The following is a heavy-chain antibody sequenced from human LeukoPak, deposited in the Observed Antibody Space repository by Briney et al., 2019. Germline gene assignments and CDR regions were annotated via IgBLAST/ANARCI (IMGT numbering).Heavy chain of an antibody. CDR1: GFTFSGSA. Sequence: GGSLRLSCAVSGFTFSGSAMRWVRQASGKGLEWVGRIRSKANSYATAYAASVKGRFTISRDDSKNTAYLQMNSLKTEDTAVYYCTVNRGASDYWGQGTLVTVSS. CDR2: IRSKANSYAT. CDR3: TVNRGASDY. J-gene: IGHJ4*02. V-gene: IGHV3-73*01. D-gene: IGHD1-26*01.